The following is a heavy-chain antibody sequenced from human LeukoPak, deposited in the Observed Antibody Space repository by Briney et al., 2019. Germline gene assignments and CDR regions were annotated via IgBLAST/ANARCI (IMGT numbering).Heavy chain of an antibody. CDR1: GFIFSNFW. Sequence: GGSLRLSCAASGFIFSNFWMHGVRQAPGKGVEWVSFANNDGTTKEYADSVKGRFTISRDNTRNTVDLQMNGLSAEDTAVYYCARGDGGFDYWGQGSLVTVSS. V-gene: IGHV3-74*03. D-gene: IGHD5-24*01. CDR2: ANNDGTTK. CDR3: ARGDGGFDY. J-gene: IGHJ4*02.